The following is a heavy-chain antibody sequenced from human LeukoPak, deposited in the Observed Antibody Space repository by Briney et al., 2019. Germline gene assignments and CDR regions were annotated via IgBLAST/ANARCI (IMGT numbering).Heavy chain of an antibody. Sequence: ASVKVSCKASGYTFTNYYIHWVRQAPGQGLECMGIINPSGGSTSYAQKFQGRVTMTRDMSTSTVYMELSSLRSEDTAVYYCAKDRVNYDILTGPTRGDMDVWGKGTTVTISS. CDR1: GYTFTNYY. J-gene: IGHJ6*03. CDR3: AKDRVNYDILTGPTRGDMDV. D-gene: IGHD3-9*01. CDR2: INPSGGST. V-gene: IGHV1-46*01.